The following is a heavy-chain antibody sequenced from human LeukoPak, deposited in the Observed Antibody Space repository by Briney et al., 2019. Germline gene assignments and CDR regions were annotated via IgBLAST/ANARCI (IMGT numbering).Heavy chain of an antibody. CDR3: VREGNELLSKNFDY. CDR2: INPHSGGT. J-gene: IGHJ4*02. D-gene: IGHD2-21*02. CDR1: GFTFTGYY. V-gene: IGHV1-2*02. Sequence: ASVKVSCKASGFTFTGYYIHWVRQAPGQGLEWMGYINPHSGGTNSPQKFQGRVTMTTDTSISAAYMELSSLVSDDTAMYYCVREGNELLSKNFDYWGQGTLVTVSS.